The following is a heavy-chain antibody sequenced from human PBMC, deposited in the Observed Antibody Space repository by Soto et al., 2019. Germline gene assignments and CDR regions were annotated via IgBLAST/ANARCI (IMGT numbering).Heavy chain of an antibody. D-gene: IGHD2-2*01. V-gene: IGHV3-21*01. CDR1: GFTFSRYG. Sequence: GGSLRLSCAASGFTFSRYGMNWVRQAPGKWLEWVSSISSSTSYVYYADSVKGRFSVSRDNAKKILYLEMYALRTEDTAVYYCARDPSEGRVGNWFESWGQGTLVTVSS. CDR3: ARDPSEGRVGNWFES. J-gene: IGHJ5*01. CDR2: ISSSTSYV.